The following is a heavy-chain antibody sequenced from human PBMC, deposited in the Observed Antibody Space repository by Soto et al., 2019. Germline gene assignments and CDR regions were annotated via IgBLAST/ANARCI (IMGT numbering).Heavy chain of an antibody. Sequence: SETLSLTCAVSGGSISSGGYSWSWIRQPPGKGLEWIGYIYHSGSTYYNPSLKSRVTISVDRSKNQFSLKLSSVTAADTAVYYCARSYYYYGMDVWGQGTTVTVSS. CDR2: IYHSGST. J-gene: IGHJ6*02. CDR1: GGSISSGGYS. CDR3: ARSYYYYGMDV. V-gene: IGHV4-30-2*01.